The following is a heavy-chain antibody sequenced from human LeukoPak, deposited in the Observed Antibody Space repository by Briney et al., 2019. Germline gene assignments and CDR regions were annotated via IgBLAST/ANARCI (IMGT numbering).Heavy chain of an antibody. J-gene: IGHJ6*02. CDR2: ISSSSSYI. CDR1: GLTLSSYS. V-gene: IGHV3-21*01. CDR3: AKVGLPRLYYYYGMDV. Sequence: GGSLRLSCAASGLTLSSYSMNWVRHPPGKGLEWVSSISSSSSYIYYADSVKGPFTISRDNAKNSLYLQMNSLRAEDTAVYYCAKVGLPRLYYYYGMDVWGQGTTVTVSS. D-gene: IGHD5/OR15-5a*01.